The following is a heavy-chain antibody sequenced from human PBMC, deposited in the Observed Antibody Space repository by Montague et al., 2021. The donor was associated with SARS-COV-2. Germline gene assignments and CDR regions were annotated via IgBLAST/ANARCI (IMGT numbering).Heavy chain of an antibody. CDR2: IVCRLTL. D-gene: IGHD3-10*01. CDR1: GFTGDCV. J-gene: IGHJ4*02. Sequence: SLRLSCAASGFTGDCVVELRRRSEEHTSELQSLAYIVCRLTLDKTDSVKGRFTISRDNAKNSLYLQMNSLRDEDTAVYYCARDLSLLWFGDSLWGCWGQGTLVTVSS. V-gene: IGHV3-48*02. CDR3: ARDLSLLWFGDSLWGC.